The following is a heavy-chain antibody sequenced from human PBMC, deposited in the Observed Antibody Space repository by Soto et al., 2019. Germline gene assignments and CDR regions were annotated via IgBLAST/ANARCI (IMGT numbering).Heavy chain of an antibody. CDR2: ISANNGKT. D-gene: IGHD2-15*01. V-gene: IGHV1-18*01. J-gene: IGHJ4*02. CDR3: ARDHVYCSGDSCYVSDY. CDR1: GGTFSSYA. Sequence: GASVKVSCKASGGTFSSYAISWVRQAPGQGLEWMAWISANNGKTNYAQKFQGRVTMTTDTSTSTAYMELRSLRSDDTAVYYCARDHVYCSGDSCYVSDYWGQGTLVTVSS.